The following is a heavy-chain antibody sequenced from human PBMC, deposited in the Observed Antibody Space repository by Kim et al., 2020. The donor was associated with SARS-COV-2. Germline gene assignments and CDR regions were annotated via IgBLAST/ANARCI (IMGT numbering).Heavy chain of an antibody. CDR3: AQDSTDYDSKPFDY. V-gene: IGHV3-23*01. CDR2: ISGSGGST. Sequence: GGSLRLSCAASGFTFRNYGMSWVRQAPGKGLEWVSAISGSGGSTYYADSVTGRFTISRDNSKNTLYLQINSLRAEDTAIYYCAQDSTDYDSKPFDYWGQGTLVTVSS. CDR1: GFTFRNYG. J-gene: IGHJ4*02. D-gene: IGHD3-22*01.